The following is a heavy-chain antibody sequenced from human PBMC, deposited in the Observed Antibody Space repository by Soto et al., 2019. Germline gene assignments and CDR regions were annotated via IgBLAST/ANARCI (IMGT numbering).Heavy chain of an antibody. CDR2: IIPIVGLT. CDR1: GGSLSSYP. V-gene: IGHV1-69*02. D-gene: IGHD2-8*02. Sequence: QVQLLQSGSEVKKPGSSVKVSCRASGGSLSSYPVTWVRQAPGQGLEWMGRIIPIVGLTNYAQKFQGRVKITADKSTSTGYMELSSLRSDDTAVYYCARPTGGHDAGGNYMDVWGKGTTVIVSS. CDR3: ARPTGGHDAGGNYMDV. J-gene: IGHJ6*03.